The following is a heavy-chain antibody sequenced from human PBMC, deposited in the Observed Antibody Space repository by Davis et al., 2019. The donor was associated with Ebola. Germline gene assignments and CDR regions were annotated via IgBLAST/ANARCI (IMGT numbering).Heavy chain of an antibody. Sequence: SETLSLTCTVSGVSITSYYWSWVRQPPGKGLEWIGYSHYSGSTNYNPSLKSRVTISVDTSKNQFSLKLSSVTAADTAVYYCASHYSSSSPFDYWGQGTLVTVSS. V-gene: IGHV4-59*01. CDR3: ASHYSSSSPFDY. CDR1: GVSITSYY. J-gene: IGHJ4*02. D-gene: IGHD6-6*01. CDR2: SHYSGST.